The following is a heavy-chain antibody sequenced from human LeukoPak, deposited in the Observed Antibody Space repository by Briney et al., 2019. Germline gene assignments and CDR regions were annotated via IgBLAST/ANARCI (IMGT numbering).Heavy chain of an antibody. V-gene: IGHV4-59*01. D-gene: IGHD6-13*01. CDR2: IYYSGST. J-gene: IGHJ3*02. CDR1: SGSISGYY. Sequence: PSETLSLTCTVSSGSISGYYWSWIRQPPGEGLQWIGYIYYSGSTNYNPSLKSRVTISVDTSKNQFSLKLGSVTAADTAVFYCARDSSTTNAFDIWGQGTMVTVSS. CDR3: ARDSSTTNAFDI.